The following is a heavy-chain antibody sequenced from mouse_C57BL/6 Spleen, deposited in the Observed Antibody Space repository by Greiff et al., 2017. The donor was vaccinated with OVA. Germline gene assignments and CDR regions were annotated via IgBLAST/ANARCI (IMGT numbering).Heavy chain of an antibody. CDR3: TRGGDDPFAY. D-gene: IGHD2-12*01. CDR2: IDPETGGP. Sequence: VKLMESGAELVRPGASVTLSCKASGYTFTDYEMHWVKQTPVHGLEWIGAIDPETGGPAYNQKFKGKAILTADKSSSTAYMELRSLTSDDSAVYYCTRGGDDPFAYWGQGTLATVSA. J-gene: IGHJ3*01. V-gene: IGHV1-15*01. CDR1: GYTFTDYE.